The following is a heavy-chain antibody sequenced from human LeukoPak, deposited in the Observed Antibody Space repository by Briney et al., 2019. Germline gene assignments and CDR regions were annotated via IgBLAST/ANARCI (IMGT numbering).Heavy chain of an antibody. CDR1: GFTFSSYS. V-gene: IGHV3-21*01. J-gene: IGHJ4*02. CDR3: ARCLGYCSSTSCYD. D-gene: IGHD2-2*01. Sequence: GGSLRLSCAASGFTFSSYSMNCVRQAPGKGLEWVSSISSSSSYIYCADSVKGRFTISRDNAKNSLYLQMNSLRAEDTAVYYCARCLGYCSSTSCYDWGQGTLVTVSS. CDR2: ISSSSSYI.